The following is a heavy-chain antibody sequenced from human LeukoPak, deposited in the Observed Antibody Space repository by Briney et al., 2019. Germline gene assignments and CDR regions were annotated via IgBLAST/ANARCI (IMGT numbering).Heavy chain of an antibody. CDR2: INPNSGGT. CDR1: GYTFTGYY. V-gene: IGHV1-2*02. Sequence: SVKVSCRASGYTFTGYYMHWVRQAPGQGLEWMGWINPNSGGTNYAQKFQGRVTMTRDTSISTAYMELSRLRSDDTAVYYCARVFAVAGTRRVYFQHWGQGTLVTVSS. D-gene: IGHD6-19*01. CDR3: ARVFAVAGTRRVYFQH. J-gene: IGHJ1*01.